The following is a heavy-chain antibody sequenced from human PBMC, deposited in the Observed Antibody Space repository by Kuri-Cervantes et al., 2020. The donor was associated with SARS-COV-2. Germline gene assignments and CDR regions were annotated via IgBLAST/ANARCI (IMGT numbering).Heavy chain of an antibody. J-gene: IGHJ4*02. CDR1: GFTFSGYS. CDR3: AGGSVPAAIHFDY. Sequence: GGSLRLSCAASGFTFSGYSMNWVRQAPGKGLEWVSSISSSSSYIYHADPVKGRFTISRDNAKNSLYLQMNSLRAEDTAVYYCAGGSVPAAIHFDYWGQGTLVTVSS. CDR2: ISSSSSYI. V-gene: IGHV3-21*01. D-gene: IGHD2-2*02.